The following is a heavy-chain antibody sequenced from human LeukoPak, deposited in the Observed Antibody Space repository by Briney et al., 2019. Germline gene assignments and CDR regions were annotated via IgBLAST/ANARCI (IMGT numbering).Heavy chain of an antibody. CDR2: ISGSGEST. V-gene: IGHV3-23*01. J-gene: IGHJ4*02. CDR3: AKAIYASGSYYTSIDY. CDR1: GFTFSSYE. D-gene: IGHD3-10*01. Sequence: PGGSLRLSCAASGFTFSSYEMNWVRQAPGKGLEWVSAISGSGESTIYADSVKGRITISRDNSKNTLYLQMNSLRADDTAVYYCAKAIYASGSYYTSIDYWGQGTLVTVSS.